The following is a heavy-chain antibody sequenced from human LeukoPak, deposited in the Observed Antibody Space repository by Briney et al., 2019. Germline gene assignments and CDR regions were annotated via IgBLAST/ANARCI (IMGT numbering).Heavy chain of an antibody. J-gene: IGHJ4*02. CDR3: ARVAGGYSYGYNDY. V-gene: IGHV4-59*01. Sequence: SETLSLTCAVSGGSISRYYWSWIRQPPGKGLEWRGHIYYTGSTDYNPSLKSRVTISVDTSKNQFSLKLSSVTAADTAVYYCARVAGGYSYGYNDYWGQGTLVTVSS. D-gene: IGHD5-18*01. CDR1: GGSISRYY. CDR2: IYYTGST.